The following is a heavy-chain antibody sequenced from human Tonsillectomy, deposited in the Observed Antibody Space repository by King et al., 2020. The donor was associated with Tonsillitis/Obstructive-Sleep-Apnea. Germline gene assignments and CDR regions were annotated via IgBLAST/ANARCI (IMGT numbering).Heavy chain of an antibody. CDR3: ARERRSCVRTSGYTGQDY. D-gene: IGHD2-2*02. CDR2: INGDGSYT. Sequence: VQLVESGGGLVQPGGSLRLSCAASGFTFSNYWMNWVRQAPGKGLVWVSRINGDGSYTTYADSVKGRFTISRDNAKNTLHLQMNSLRDEDTAVYYCARERRSCVRTSGYTGQDYWGQGTLVTVSS. V-gene: IGHV3-74*01. J-gene: IGHJ4*02. CDR1: GFTFSNYW.